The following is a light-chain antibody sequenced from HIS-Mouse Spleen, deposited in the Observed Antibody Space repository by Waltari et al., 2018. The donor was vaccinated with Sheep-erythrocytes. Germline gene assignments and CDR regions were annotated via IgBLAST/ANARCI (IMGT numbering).Light chain of an antibody. CDR3: CSYAGSYNHV. CDR2: DVS. V-gene: IGLV2-11*01. J-gene: IGLJ1*01. CDR1: SSDVGGYNY. Sequence: QSALTQPRSVSGSPGQSVTISCTGTSSDVGGYNYVSWYQQHPGKAPKLMLYDVSKRPSGVPDRFPGSKSGNTASLTISGLQAEDEADYYCCSYAGSYNHVFATGTKVTVL.